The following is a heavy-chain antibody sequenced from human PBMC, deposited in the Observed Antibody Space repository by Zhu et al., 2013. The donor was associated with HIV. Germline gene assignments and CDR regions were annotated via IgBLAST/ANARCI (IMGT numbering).Heavy chain of an antibody. J-gene: IGHJ3*02. CDR1: GGTFSSYA. Sequence: QVQLVQSGAEVKKPGSSVKVSCKASGGTFSSYAISWVRQAPGQGLEWMGGIIPIFGTANYAQKFQGRVTITADKSTSTAYMELSSLRSEDTAVYYCARKSDYYDSSTKAFDIWGQGTMVTVSS. CDR2: IIPIFGTA. V-gene: IGHV1-69*06. CDR3: ARKSDYYDSSTKAFDI. D-gene: IGHD3-22*01.